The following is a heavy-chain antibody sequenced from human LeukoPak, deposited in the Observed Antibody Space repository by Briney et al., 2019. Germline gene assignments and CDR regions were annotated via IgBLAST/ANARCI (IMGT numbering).Heavy chain of an antibody. Sequence: PGGSLRLSCAASGFTFSGSTMNWVRQAPGKGLEWVSFIGTSSSYIYYADSVRGRFTISRDNAKNSLYLQMNSLRAEDTAVYYCARQQWLDGAYYFDYWGQGTLVTVSS. J-gene: IGHJ4*02. V-gene: IGHV3-21*01. CDR2: IGTSSSYI. CDR3: ARQQWLDGAYYFDY. D-gene: IGHD6-19*01. CDR1: GFTFSGST.